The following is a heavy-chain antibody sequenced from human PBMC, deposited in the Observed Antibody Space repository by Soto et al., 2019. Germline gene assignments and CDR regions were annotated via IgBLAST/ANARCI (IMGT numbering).Heavy chain of an antibody. CDR1: GYSFSNYW. CDR2: INPGDSES. V-gene: IGHV5-51*01. Sequence: PXESLTMSFTASGYSFSNYWIGLVRQMPGKGLEWMAIINPGDSESRYSPSFQGQVTISADKSISTAYLQWNSLKASDTDMYYCARPSNNYVAHWGQGTLVTVYS. D-gene: IGHD4-4*01. CDR3: ARPSNNYVAH. J-gene: IGHJ4*02.